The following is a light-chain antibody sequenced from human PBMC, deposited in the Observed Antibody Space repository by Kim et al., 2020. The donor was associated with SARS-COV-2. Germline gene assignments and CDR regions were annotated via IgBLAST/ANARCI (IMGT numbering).Light chain of an antibody. CDR3: LLYYGGRRV. V-gene: IGLV7-46*01. J-gene: IGLJ3*02. CDR2: DTN. CDR1: TGSDTSNHY. Sequence: PGGTVTLTCDYNTGSDTSNHYAFWFQQRPGQVPKTLIYDTNKRQSWTPSRFSGSRRGGKAALTLSGAQDEDEADYYCLLYYGGRRVFGGGTQLTVL.